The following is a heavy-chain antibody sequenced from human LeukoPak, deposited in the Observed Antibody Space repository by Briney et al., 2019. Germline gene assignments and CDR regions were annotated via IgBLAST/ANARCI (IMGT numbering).Heavy chain of an antibody. CDR3: AKLKVFGSGSWDY. CDR2: FSGSDENT. Sequence: GGSLRLSCAASGFTFSNSVVSWVRQAPGKGLEWVSSFSGSDENTHHADSVKGRFTISRDNSKNTLYLQMNSLRVEDTAIYYCAKLKVFGSGSWDYWGQGSLVTVSS. J-gene: IGHJ4*02. V-gene: IGHV3-23*01. D-gene: IGHD3-10*01. CDR1: GFTFSNSV.